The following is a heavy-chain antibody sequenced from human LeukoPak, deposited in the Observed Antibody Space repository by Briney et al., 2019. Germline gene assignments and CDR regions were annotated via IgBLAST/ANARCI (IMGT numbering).Heavy chain of an antibody. CDR3: ASTGPGDTGYFDY. CDR1: GGTFSSYA. CDR2: IIPILGIA. J-gene: IGHJ4*02. V-gene: IGHV1-69*04. D-gene: IGHD7-27*01. Sequence: SGKVSCKASGGTFSSYAISWVRQAPGQGLEWMGRIIPILGIANYAQKFQGRVTITADKSTSTAYMELSSLRSEDTAVYYCASTGPGDTGYFDYWGQGTLVTVSS.